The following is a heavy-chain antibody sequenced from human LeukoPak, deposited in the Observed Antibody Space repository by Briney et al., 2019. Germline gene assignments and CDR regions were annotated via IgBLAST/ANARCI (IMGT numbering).Heavy chain of an antibody. CDR3: ARSGVHPYYYYGMDV. D-gene: IGHD3-10*01. J-gene: IGHJ6*02. CDR2: IIPIFGTA. CDR1: GGTFSSYA. V-gene: IGHV1-69*13. Sequence: SVKVSCKASGGTFSSYAISWVRRAPGQGLEWMGGIIPIFGTANYAQKFQGRVTITADESTSTAYMELSSLRSEDTAVYYCARSGVHPYYYYGMDVWGQGTTVTVSS.